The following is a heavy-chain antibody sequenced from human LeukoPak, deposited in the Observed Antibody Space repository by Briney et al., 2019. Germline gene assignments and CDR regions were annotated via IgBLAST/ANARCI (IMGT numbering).Heavy chain of an antibody. CDR3: ARSKYDFWSGFRPKAPFDY. J-gene: IGHJ4*02. D-gene: IGHD3-3*01. CDR1: GYTFTGYY. Sequence: ASVKVSCKASGYTFTGYYMHWVRQAPGQGLEWMGWINPNSGGTNYAQKFQGRVTMTRDTSISTAYMELSRLRSDDTAMYYCARSKYDFWSGFRPKAPFDYWGQGTLVTVSS. CDR2: INPNSGGT. V-gene: IGHV1-2*02.